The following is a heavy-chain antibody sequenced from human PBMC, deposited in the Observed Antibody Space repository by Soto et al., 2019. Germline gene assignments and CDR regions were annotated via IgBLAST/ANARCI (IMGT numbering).Heavy chain of an antibody. V-gene: IGHV3-23*01. D-gene: IGHD3-16*01. CDR2: ISAGGGIT. CDR1: GFTFSTYA. Sequence: EVQLLETGGGLVQPGGSLRLSCAASGFTFSTYAMSWVRQAPGKGLEWVSAISAGGGITYYTDSVQRRFTISRDNSKNTLYLQMSSLRPEDTAMHFCAPVVGGGVNIHYVDYWGQGTLGTVSS. J-gene: IGHJ4*02. CDR3: APVVGGGVNIHYVDY.